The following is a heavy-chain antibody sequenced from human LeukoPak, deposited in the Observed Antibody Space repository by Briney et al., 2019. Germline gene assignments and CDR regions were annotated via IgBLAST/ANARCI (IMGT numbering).Heavy chain of an antibody. CDR2: IVPQFGTS. J-gene: IGHJ4*02. V-gene: IGHV1-69*13. Sequence: SVKVSCKASGGTVTDYGISWVRQATRQGLEWMGGIVPQFGTSHYAQKFQGRLTITADEATNTLYMELSSLRLEDTGVYYCARYHCTDGSCYTDYWGQGTLVTVSS. D-gene: IGHD3-22*01. CDR1: GGTVTDYG. CDR3: ARYHCTDGSCYTDY.